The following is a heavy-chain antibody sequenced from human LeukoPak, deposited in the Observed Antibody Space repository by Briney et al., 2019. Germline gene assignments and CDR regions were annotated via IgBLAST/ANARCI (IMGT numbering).Heavy chain of an antibody. D-gene: IGHD5-18*01. CDR1: GYSISSGYY. Sequence: SETLSLTCTVSGYSISSGYYWGWIRQPPGKGLEWIGSIYHSGSTYYNASLKSRVTISGDTSKNQFSLKLSSVTAADTAVYYCARLRGYSYDAFDIWGQGTMVTVSS. CDR3: ARLRGYSYDAFDI. V-gene: IGHV4-38-2*02. CDR2: IYHSGST. J-gene: IGHJ3*02.